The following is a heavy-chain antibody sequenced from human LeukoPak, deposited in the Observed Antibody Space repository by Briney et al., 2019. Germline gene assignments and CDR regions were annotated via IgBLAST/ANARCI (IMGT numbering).Heavy chain of an antibody. D-gene: IGHD2-2*01. Sequence: SETLSLTCTVSGGSISSYYWSWTRQPPGKGLEWIGYIYYSGSTNYNPSLKSRVTISVDTSKNQFSLKLSSVTAADTAVYYCARQVDCSSTSCYVLEPYFDYWGQGTLVTVSS. CDR1: GGSISSYY. CDR3: ARQVDCSSTSCYVLEPYFDY. CDR2: IYYSGST. V-gene: IGHV4-59*01. J-gene: IGHJ4*02.